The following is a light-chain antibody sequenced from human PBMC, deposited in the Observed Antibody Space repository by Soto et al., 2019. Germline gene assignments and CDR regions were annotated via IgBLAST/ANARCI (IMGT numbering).Light chain of an antibody. CDR1: QSLRSS. CDR2: DAS. V-gene: IGKV3-15*01. CDR3: QQYNNWPQT. J-gene: IGKJ1*01. Sequence: ETMMTQSPDTLSVSLGERATLSCRASQSLRSSLAWYQQKPGQAPRLLIYDASTRATGIPARFSGSGSGTDFTLTISGLQSEDFAVYYGQQYNNWPQTFGQGTQVDI.